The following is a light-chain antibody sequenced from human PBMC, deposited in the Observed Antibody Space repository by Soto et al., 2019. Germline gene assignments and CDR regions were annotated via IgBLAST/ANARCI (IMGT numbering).Light chain of an antibody. CDR2: AAS. CDR1: QSISNY. V-gene: IGKV1-39*01. Sequence: DIQMTQSPTSLSASAGDRVTITCRASQSISNYLNWYQQKPGQAPQLLIYAASSLQSGVPSRFSGSGSGTEFTLTISSLQSEDCAIYYCQQYHTWPITFGGGTKVDIK. CDR3: QQYHTWPIT. J-gene: IGKJ4*01.